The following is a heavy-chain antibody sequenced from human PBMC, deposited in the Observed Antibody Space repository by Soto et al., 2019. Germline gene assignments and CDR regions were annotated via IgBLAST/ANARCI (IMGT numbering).Heavy chain of an antibody. CDR3: ARDSNRGSGSYSY. V-gene: IGHV1-3*01. Sequence: QVQLVQSGAEVKKPGASVKVSCKASGYTFTSYAMHWVRQAPGQRLEWMGWINAGNGNTKYSQKFQGRVTITRDTSASTAYMELISLRSEDTAVYYCARDSNRGSGSYSYLGQGTLVTVSS. J-gene: IGHJ4*02. D-gene: IGHD3-10*01. CDR1: GYTFTSYA. CDR2: INAGNGNT.